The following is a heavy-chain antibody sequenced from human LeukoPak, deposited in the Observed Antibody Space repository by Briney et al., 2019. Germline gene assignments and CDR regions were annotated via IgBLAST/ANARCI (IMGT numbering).Heavy chain of an antibody. CDR2: IYPRGST. D-gene: IGHD1-26*01. J-gene: IGHJ4*02. Sequence: PSQTASLTCAVSGGSISSGSYSWSWIRQPPGKGLEWIGYIYPRGSTYYNPSLKSRVTMSLDRSANQFSLNLSSVTAADTAVYYCARFSPRAMGNYFDFWGQGTLVTVSS. CDR1: GGSISSGSYS. CDR3: ARFSPRAMGNYFDF. V-gene: IGHV4-30-2*01.